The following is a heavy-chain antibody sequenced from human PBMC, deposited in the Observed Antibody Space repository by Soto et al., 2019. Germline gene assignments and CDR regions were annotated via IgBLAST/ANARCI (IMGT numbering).Heavy chain of an antibody. Sequence: QLQLQESGPGLVKPSETLSLTCTVSGGSISSSSYYWGWIRQPPGKGLEWIGSIYYSGSTYYNPSLKSRVTISVDTSKNQFSLKLSSVTAADTAVYYCARHLISSGWSNYFDYWGQGTLVTVSS. D-gene: IGHD6-19*01. CDR1: GGSISSSSYY. CDR2: IYYSGST. J-gene: IGHJ4*02. V-gene: IGHV4-39*01. CDR3: ARHLISSGWSNYFDY.